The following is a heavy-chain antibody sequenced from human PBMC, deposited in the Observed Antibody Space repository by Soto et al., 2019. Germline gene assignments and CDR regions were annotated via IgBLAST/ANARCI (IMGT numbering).Heavy chain of an antibody. D-gene: IGHD1-1*01. CDR3: ARRDWNEPFVI. CDR1: GGSIGNQY. Sequence: PSETLSLTCTVSGGSIGNQYWSWIRQRPGEGLEWVGHISYSGNTNYNPSLKSRVLISQDTSNNQFSLRLSSVTAADTAVYYCARRDWNEPFVIGGQGTMVPVSS. V-gene: IGHV4-59*11. J-gene: IGHJ3*02. CDR2: ISYSGNT.